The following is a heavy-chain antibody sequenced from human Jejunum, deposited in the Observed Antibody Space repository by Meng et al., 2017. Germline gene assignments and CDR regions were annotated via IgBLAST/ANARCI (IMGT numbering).Heavy chain of an antibody. CDR3: AHRSSYSISWDTPIFDY. V-gene: IGHV2-5*02. D-gene: IGHD1-26*01. J-gene: IGHJ4*02. Sequence: SGPTLVKPTETLTLTSTFSGVSLSTRGVGVVWIRQPPGEALEWLVVIYWDNDKRYSPSLKSRLTITKDTAKNQVVLAMTNMDPADTATYDCAHRSSYSISWDTPIFDYWGQGTLVTVSS. CDR1: GVSLSTRGVG. CDR2: IYWDNDK.